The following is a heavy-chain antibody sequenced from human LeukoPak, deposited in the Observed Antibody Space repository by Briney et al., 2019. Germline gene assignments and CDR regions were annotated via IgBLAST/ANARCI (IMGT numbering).Heavy chain of an antibody. V-gene: IGHV1-69*05. J-gene: IGHJ6*03. CDR3: ARARLWFGESNYYYYYMDV. Sequence: ASVKVSCKASGGTFSSYAISWVRQAPGQGLEWMGGIIPIFGTANYAQKFQGRVTITTDESTSTAYMELSSLRSEDTAVYYCARARLWFGESNYYYYYMDVWGKGTTVTVSS. D-gene: IGHD3-10*01. CDR1: GGTFSSYA. CDR2: IIPIFGTA.